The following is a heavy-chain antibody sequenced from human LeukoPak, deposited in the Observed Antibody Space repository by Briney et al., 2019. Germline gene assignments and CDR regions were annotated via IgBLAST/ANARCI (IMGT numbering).Heavy chain of an antibody. D-gene: IGHD1-26*01. CDR1: GGTFSMYA. CDR3: ARDSFNGSYYDP. J-gene: IGHJ5*02. Sequence: SVTVSCKTSGGTFSMYAISWVRQAPGQGLEWMGRIIPMFGTAYYAQNFQDRVTIITDESTTIAYMRLSSLRFEDTAVYYCARDSFNGSYYDPWGQGTLVAVSS. CDR2: IIPMFGTA. V-gene: IGHV1-69*05.